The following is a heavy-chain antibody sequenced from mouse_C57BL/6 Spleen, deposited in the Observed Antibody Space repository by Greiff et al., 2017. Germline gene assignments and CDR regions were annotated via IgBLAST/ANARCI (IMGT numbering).Heavy chain of an antibody. D-gene: IGHD1-1*01. V-gene: IGHV1-80*01. J-gene: IGHJ2*01. Sequence: QVQLQQSGAELVKPGASVKISCKASGYAFSSYWMNWVKQRPGKGLEWIGQIYPGDGVTNYNGKFKGKATLTADKSSSTAYMQLSSLTSEDSAVYFCARMNYGSSKGYWGQGTTLTVSS. CDR3: ARMNYGSSKGY. CDR2: IYPGDGVT. CDR1: GYAFSSYW.